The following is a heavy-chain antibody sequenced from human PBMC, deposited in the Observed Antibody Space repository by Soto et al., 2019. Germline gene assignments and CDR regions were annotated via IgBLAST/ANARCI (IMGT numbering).Heavy chain of an antibody. CDR3: TRVGLEYSSGWYRFDY. Sequence: GGSLRLSCTASGFTFGDYAMSWFRQAPGKGLEWVGFIRSKAYGGTTEYAASVKGRFTISRDDSKSIAYLQMNSLKTEDTAVYYCTRVGLEYSSGWYRFDYWGQGTLVTVSS. V-gene: IGHV3-49*03. D-gene: IGHD6-19*01. J-gene: IGHJ4*02. CDR2: IRSKAYGGTT. CDR1: GFTFGDYA.